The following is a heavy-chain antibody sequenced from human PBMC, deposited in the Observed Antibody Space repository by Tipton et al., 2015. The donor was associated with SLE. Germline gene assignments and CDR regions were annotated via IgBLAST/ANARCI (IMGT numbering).Heavy chain of an antibody. V-gene: IGHV4-38-2*01. D-gene: IGHD6-13*01. J-gene: IGHJ4*02. Sequence: TLSLTCVVSDHSIISGFFWAWIRQSPGKGLEWIGSIYHSGTTYYNPSLKSRVTMSVDTSQNQFSLKVTSVTAADTAIYYCARVRVAATIARYFDYWGPGTRVTVSS. CDR3: ARVRVAATIARYFDY. CDR1: DHSIISGFF. CDR2: IYHSGTT.